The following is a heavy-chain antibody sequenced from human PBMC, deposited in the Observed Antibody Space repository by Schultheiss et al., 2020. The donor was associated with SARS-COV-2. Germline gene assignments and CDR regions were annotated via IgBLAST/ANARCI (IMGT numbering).Heavy chain of an antibody. CDR1: GGSLSGYY. Sequence: SETLSLTCAVHGGSLSGYYWSWIRQPPGKGLEQVGNIYYTGITKYSPSLKSRVTMSVDTSKNQFSLKLSSVTAADTAVYYCARLGVGSMDVWGKGTTVTVSS. J-gene: IGHJ6*03. D-gene: IGHD3-10*01. V-gene: IGHV4-59*08. CDR2: IYYTGIT. CDR3: ARLGVGSMDV.